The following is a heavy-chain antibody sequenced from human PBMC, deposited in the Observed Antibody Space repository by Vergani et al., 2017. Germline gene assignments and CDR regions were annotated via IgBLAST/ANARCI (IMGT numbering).Heavy chain of an antibody. V-gene: IGHV3-30*18. J-gene: IGHJ6*03. Sequence: QVQLAESGGGRFQPGRSLRLSCAAPGFSFSSHAIHWVRQDPRKGVEWVAVISNDGSKKYYADSVKGRFTISRDNSKNTLDLQMNSLRTQDTAVYYCAKAGAVTSGSLQYNFYMDVWGKGTTVTVS. CDR1: GFSFSSHA. D-gene: IGHD3-10*01. CDR3: AKAGAVTSGSLQYNFYMDV. CDR2: ISNDGSKK.